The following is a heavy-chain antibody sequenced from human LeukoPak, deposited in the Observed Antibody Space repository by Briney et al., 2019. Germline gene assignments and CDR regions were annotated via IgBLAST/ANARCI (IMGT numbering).Heavy chain of an antibody. J-gene: IGHJ6*02. CDR2: INWNGGST. D-gene: IGHD4-11*01. V-gene: IGHV3-20*01. CDR1: GFTFDDYG. Sequence: GGSLRLSCAASGFTFDDYGMSWVRQAPGKGLEWVSGINWNGGSTGYAASVKGRFTISRDNAKNSLYLQMNSLRAEDTALYHCARGLTTVYYYGMDVWGQGTTVTVSS. CDR3: ARGLTTVYYYGMDV.